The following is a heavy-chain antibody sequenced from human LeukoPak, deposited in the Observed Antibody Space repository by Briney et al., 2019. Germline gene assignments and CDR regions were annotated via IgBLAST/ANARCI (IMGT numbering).Heavy chain of an antibody. V-gene: IGHV1-2*02. CDR2: INPNSGGT. D-gene: IGHD1-26*01. J-gene: IGHJ4*02. CDR3: AREGSRVGAPKPPSDY. CDR1: GYTFSGYY. Sequence: ASVKVSCKASGYTFSGYYMHWVRQAPGQGLEWVGWINPNSGGTNYAQNFQGRVTMTRDTSISTVYMELSSLRSDDTAMYFCAREGSRVGAPKPPSDYWGQGTLVTVSS.